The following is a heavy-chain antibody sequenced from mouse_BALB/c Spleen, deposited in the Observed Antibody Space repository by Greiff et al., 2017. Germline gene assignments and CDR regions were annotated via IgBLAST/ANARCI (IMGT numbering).Heavy chain of an antibody. J-gene: IGHJ2*01. CDR2: INPSTGYT. V-gene: IGHV1-7*01. CDR1: GYTFTSYW. Sequence: VQLQQSGAELAKPGASVKMSCKASGYTFTSYWMHWVKQRPGQGLEWIGYINPSTGYTEYNQKFKDKATLTEDKSSSTAYMQLSSLTSEDSAGYYCARGGNYDCDYWGQGTTRTVSS. CDR3: ARGGNYDCDY. D-gene: IGHD2-1*01.